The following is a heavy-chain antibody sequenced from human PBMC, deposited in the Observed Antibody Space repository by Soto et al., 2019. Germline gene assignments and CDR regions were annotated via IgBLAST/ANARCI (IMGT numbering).Heavy chain of an antibody. D-gene: IGHD6-13*01. CDR2: IFSNDEK. CDR1: GFSLSNAGLG. Sequence: QVTVKESGPVLVKPTETLTLTCTVSGFSLSNAGLGVSSIRQPPGKALEWLAHIFSNDEKSYSTSLKSRLTISQDTSKSQVVLTMTNMDPVDTATYYCASTYSTSWYWFDPWGQGTLVTVSS. V-gene: IGHV2-26*04. J-gene: IGHJ5*02. CDR3: ASTYSTSWYWFDP.